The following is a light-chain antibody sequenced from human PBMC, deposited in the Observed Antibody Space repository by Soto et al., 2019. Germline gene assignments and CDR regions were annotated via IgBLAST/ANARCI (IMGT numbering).Light chain of an antibody. Sequence: DIQMTQSPSSLSASVGDRVTITCLASQSISTWLAWYQLKPGKAPKLLLYKASNLQSGVPSRFSGSGSGTEFTLTISSLQPDDFATYYCHQYNVFSPYTFGQGTKLAI. CDR1: QSISTW. CDR2: KAS. CDR3: HQYNVFSPYT. J-gene: IGKJ2*01. V-gene: IGKV1-5*03.